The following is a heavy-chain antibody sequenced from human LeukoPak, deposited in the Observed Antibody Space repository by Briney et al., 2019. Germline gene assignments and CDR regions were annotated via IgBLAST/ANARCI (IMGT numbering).Heavy chain of an antibody. D-gene: IGHD1-7*01. V-gene: IGHV3-23*01. CDR2: ISGSGGST. CDR1: GFTFSSYA. Sequence: GGSLRLSCAASGFTFSSYAMSWVRQAPGKGLEWVSAISGSGGSTYYADSVKGRFTISRDNSKNTLYLQMNSLRAEDTAVYYCAKAPLSRITGTTTDYWGQGTLVTVSS. CDR3: AKAPLSRITGTTTDY. J-gene: IGHJ4*02.